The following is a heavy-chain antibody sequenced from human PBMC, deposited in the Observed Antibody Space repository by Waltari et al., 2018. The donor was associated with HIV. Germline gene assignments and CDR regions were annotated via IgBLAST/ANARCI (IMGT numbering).Heavy chain of an antibody. D-gene: IGHD3-10*01. CDR2: INHGGDT. CDR3: ARRGSSASPLTL. J-gene: IGHJ4*02. Sequence: QVQLQQWGAGLLKPSETLSLTCSVYGGSFPNFFWTWIRQTPDAGLQWIGEINHGGDTNVNPSLKSRVIMSIDTSKYEISLNLTSVSVADTALYFCARRGSSASPLTLWGRGSRVTVSS. V-gene: IGHV4-34*01. CDR1: GGSFPNFF.